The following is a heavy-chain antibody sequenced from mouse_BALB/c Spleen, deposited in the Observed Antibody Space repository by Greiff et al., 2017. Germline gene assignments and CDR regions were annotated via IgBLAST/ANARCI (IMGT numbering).Heavy chain of an antibody. D-gene: IGHD2-14*01. J-gene: IGHJ1*01. CDR2: INPNNGGT. CDR1: GYTFTEYT. V-gene: IGHV1-18*01. Sequence: VQLKESGPELVKPGASVKISCKTSGYTFTEYTMHWVKQSRGKSLEWIGGINPNNGGTSYNQKFKGKATLTVDKSSSTAYMELRSLTSEDSAVYYCAREEVYYRYDGGYFDVWGAGTTVTVSS. CDR3: AREEVYYRYDGGYFDV.